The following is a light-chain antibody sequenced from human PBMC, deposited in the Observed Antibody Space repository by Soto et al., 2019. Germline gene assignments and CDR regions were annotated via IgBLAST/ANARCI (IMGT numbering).Light chain of an antibody. V-gene: IGKV3-11*01. J-gene: IGKJ4*01. Sequence: ENVLTQSPATLSLSPGEGATLSCRASESVGSDLAWYQQKPGQPPRLLIYDVSGRATGVPARFSGSGSGTDFTLTISSLEPEDFPVYYCQQRDSWPLTFGGGTKVEIK. CDR3: QQRDSWPLT. CDR2: DVS. CDR1: ESVGSD.